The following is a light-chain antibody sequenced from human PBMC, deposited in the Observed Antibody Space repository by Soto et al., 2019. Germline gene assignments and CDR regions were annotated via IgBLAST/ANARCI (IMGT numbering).Light chain of an antibody. CDR1: QSIKNY. J-gene: IGKJ2*01. CDR3: QQSYRTPYT. Sequence: DIQMTQSPSSLSASVGDRVTITCRASQSIKNYLSWYQQKPGKVPKLLIYDESTLQSGVPSRFSGSGSGTDFTLTINNLQPEDFATYYCQQSYRTPYTFGQGTKVDIK. CDR2: DES. V-gene: IGKV1-39*01.